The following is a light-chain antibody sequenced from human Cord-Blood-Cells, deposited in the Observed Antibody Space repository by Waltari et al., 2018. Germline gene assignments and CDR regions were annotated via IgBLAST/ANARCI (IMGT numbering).Light chain of an antibody. V-gene: IGKV3D-15*01. J-gene: IGKJ3*01. CDR1: QSVSSN. Sequence: EIVMTPSPATLSVSPGERATLSCRASQSVSSNLAWYQQKPGQAPRLLIYGASTRATGIPARFSGSGSGTEFTLTISSLQSEDFAVYYCQQYNNWEVTFGPGTKVDIK. CDR3: QQYNNWEVT. CDR2: GAS.